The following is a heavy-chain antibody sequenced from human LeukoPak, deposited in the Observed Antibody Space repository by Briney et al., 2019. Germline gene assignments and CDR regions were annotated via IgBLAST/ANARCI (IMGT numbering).Heavy chain of an antibody. J-gene: IGHJ4*02. Sequence: SETLSLTCTVSGGPISSRNWWSWVRQPPGKGLEWIGEIYHSGSTNYNPSLKSRVTISVDTSKNQFSLKLSSVTAADTAVYYCARDRYDILTGYYIDYWGQGTLVTVSS. CDR3: ARDRYDILTGYYIDY. V-gene: IGHV4-4*02. CDR1: GGPISSRNW. D-gene: IGHD3-9*01. CDR2: IYHSGST.